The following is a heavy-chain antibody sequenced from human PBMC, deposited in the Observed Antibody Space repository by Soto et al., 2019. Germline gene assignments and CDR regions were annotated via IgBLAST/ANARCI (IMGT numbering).Heavy chain of an antibody. V-gene: IGHV3-33*01. D-gene: IGHD6-13*01. CDR2: IWYDGSNK. CDR1: GFTFSSYG. CDR3: ARWQLQGIGAAGTGYYYNGLDV. Sequence: QVQLVESGGGVVQPGRSLRLSCAASGFTFSSYGMHWVRQAPGKGLEWVAVIWYDGSNKYYADSVKGRFTISRDNSRNTLDLQMHSLGAEDRAVYYCARWQLQGIGAAGTGYYYNGLDVWCQGTKVTVPS. J-gene: IGHJ6*02.